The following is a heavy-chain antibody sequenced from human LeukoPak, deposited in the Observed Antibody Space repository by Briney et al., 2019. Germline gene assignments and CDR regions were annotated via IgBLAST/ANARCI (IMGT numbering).Heavy chain of an antibody. CDR1: GGSISSYY. V-gene: IGHV4-59*12. CDR3: ARRTSSYGMDV. J-gene: IGHJ6*02. CDR2: IYYSGST. Sequence: SETLSLTCTVSGGSISSYYWSWIRQPPGKGLEWIGYIYYSGSTKYIPSLKSRVTISVDTSKNQSSLKLSSVTAADTAVYYCARRTSSYGMDVWGQGTTVTVSS. D-gene: IGHD2-8*01.